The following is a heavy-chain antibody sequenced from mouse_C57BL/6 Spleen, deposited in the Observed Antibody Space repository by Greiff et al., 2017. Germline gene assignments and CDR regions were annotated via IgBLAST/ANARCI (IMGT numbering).Heavy chain of an antibody. V-gene: IGHV1-59*01. CDR3: AGGEGPLCDG. CDR1: GYTFTSYW. Sequence: VQLQQPGADLVRPGTSVKLSCKASGYTFTSYWMHWVKQRPGQGLEWIGVIDPSDSYTNYNQKFKGKATLTVDTSSSTAYMQLSSLTSEDSAVYYCAGGEGPLCDGWGEGTTRAVSS. D-gene: IGHD6-1*01. J-gene: IGHJ2*01. CDR2: IDPSDSYT.